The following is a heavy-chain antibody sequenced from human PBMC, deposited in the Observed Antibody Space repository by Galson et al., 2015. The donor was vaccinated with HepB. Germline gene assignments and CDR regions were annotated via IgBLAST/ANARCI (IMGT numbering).Heavy chain of an antibody. V-gene: IGHV3-33*08. J-gene: IGHJ4*02. CDR1: GFTFSSYG. Sequence: SLRLSCAASGFTFSSYGMHWVRQAPGKGLEWVAVIWYDGSNKYYADSVKGRFTISRDNSKNTLYLQMNSLRAEDTAVYYCARGSFEVGVALRFGEFSAYYSDYWGQGTLVTVSS. D-gene: IGHD3-10*01. CDR3: ARGSFEVGVALRFGEFSAYYSDY. CDR2: IWYDGSNK.